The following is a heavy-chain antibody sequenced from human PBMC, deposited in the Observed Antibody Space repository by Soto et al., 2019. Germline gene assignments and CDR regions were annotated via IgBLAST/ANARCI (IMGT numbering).Heavy chain of an antibody. CDR3: ARPSEVAATGVGFDY. CDR1: GYSFTSYL. V-gene: IGHV5-51*01. D-gene: IGHD2-15*01. J-gene: IGHJ4*02. CDR2: IYPGDSDT. Sequence: PGESLKISCKGAGYSFTSYLISWVRQMPGKGLEWMGIIYPGDSDTRYSPSFQGQVTISADKSISTAYLQWSSLKASDTAMYYCARPSEVAATGVGFDYWGQGTLVTVSS.